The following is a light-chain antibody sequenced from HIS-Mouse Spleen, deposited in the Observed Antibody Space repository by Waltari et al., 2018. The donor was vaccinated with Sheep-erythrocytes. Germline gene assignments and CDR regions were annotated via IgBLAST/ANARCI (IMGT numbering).Light chain of an antibody. J-gene: IGLJ3*02. CDR3: QAWDSSTAWV. V-gene: IGLV3-1*01. Sequence: SYELTQPPSVSVSPGQTASITCSGDNLRDKYACWYQQKPGQSPVLVIYQDSKRPSGIPERFSGSNSGNTATLTISGTQAMDEADYYCQAWDSSTAWVFGGGTKLTVL. CDR2: QDS. CDR1: NLRDKY.